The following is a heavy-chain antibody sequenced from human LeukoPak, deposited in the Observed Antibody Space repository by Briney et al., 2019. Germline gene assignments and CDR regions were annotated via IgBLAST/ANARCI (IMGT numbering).Heavy chain of an antibody. CDR1: GFTFSSYG. CDR2: IWYDGSNK. J-gene: IGHJ6*02. V-gene: IGHV3-33*01. Sequence: GGSLRLSCAASGFTFSSYGMHWVRQAPGKGLEWVAVIWYDGSNKYYADSVKGRFTISRDNSKNTLYLQMNSLRAEDTAVYYCARDGHYYDSSGYYNYGMDVWGQGATVTVSS. CDR3: ARDGHYYDSSGYYNYGMDV. D-gene: IGHD3-22*01.